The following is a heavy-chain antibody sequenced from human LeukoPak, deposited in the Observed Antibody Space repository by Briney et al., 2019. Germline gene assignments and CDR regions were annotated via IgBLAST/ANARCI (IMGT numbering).Heavy chain of an antibody. J-gene: IGHJ4*02. Sequence: GGSLTLSCAASGFTFSSYDMHWVRQAPGKGLEWVAVISYDGTNKYYPDSVKGRFTISRDNCKNTLYLQMNSLRAEDTAVYYCGGYHYWGQGTRVSVSS. CDR2: ISYDGTNK. CDR3: GGYHY. V-gene: IGHV3-30*03. D-gene: IGHD6-13*01. CDR1: GFTFSSYD.